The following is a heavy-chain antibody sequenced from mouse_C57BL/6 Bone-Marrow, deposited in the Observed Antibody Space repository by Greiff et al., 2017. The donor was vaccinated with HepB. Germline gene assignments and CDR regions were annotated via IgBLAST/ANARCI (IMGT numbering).Heavy chain of an antibody. Sequence: EVKLVESGGDLVKPGGSLKLSCAASGFTFSSYGMSWVRQTPDKRLEWVATISSGGSYTYYPDSVKGRFTVSIDNAKNTLYLQMSSLKSEDTAMYYCAKDPYYYGSSGAYWGQGTLVTVSA. J-gene: IGHJ3*01. CDR2: ISSGGSYT. D-gene: IGHD1-1*01. V-gene: IGHV5-6*01. CDR1: GFTFSSYG. CDR3: AKDPYYYGSSGAY.